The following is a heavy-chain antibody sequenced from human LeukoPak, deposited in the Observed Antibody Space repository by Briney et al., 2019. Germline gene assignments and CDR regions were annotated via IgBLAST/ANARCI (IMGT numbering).Heavy chain of an antibody. Sequence: PGGSLRLSCAASGFDFSAYAMSWVRQAPGKGLDWVSGISGSGESTYYADSVKGRFTVSRDNSKNTLYLQMSSLRAEDTAVYYCAKDRSDSSTWYAGSHWGQGTLVTVSS. CDR2: ISGSGEST. J-gene: IGHJ4*02. CDR1: GFDFSAYA. D-gene: IGHD6-13*01. CDR3: AKDRSDSSTWYAGSH. V-gene: IGHV3-23*01.